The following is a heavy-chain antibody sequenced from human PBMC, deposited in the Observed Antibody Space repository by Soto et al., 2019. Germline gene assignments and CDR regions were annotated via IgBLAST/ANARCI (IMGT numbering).Heavy chain of an antibody. D-gene: IGHD5-18*01. J-gene: IGHJ4*01. V-gene: IGHV3-30*18. Sequence: GGSLRLSCAASGFTFRVYGIHWVRQAPGNGLEWVSAISYDGTNTNYADSVKGRFTISRDNSKNTLYLQMNSLRPEDTAVYYSXKDSGGRGYTYGYYFDYWGRGTLVTVSS. CDR1: GFTFRVYG. CDR3: XKDSGGRGYTYGYYFDY. CDR2: ISYDGTNT.